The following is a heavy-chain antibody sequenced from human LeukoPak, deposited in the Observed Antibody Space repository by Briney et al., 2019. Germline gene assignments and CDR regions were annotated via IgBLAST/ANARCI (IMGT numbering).Heavy chain of an antibody. CDR1: GGSISSYY. CDR2: IYYSGST. J-gene: IGHJ4*02. CDR3: ARGGDVYNYFDY. Sequence: SETLSLTCTVSGGSISSYYWSWIRQPPGKGLEWIAYIYYSGSTNYNPSLKSRVTISVDTSKNQFYLKLSSVTAADTAVYYCARGGDVYNYFDYWGQGTLVTVSS. V-gene: IGHV4-59*01. D-gene: IGHD5-24*01.